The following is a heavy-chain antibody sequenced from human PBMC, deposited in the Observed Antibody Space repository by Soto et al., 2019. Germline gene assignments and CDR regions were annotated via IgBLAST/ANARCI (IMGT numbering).Heavy chain of an antibody. CDR2: MSDDESKK. J-gene: IGHJ3*02. Sequence: QEQLVESGGGVVQPGRSLRLSCVASGFTFRSYGMHWVRQAPGKGLEWVAVMSDDESKKYYADSVKGRFTISRDNSKNTLFMQMDTLISEDTAVYYYARTAGGRVRGALDIWGQGTMVTVSS. D-gene: IGHD6-13*01. V-gene: IGHV3-30-3*01. CDR3: ARTAGGRVRGALDI. CDR1: GFTFRSYG.